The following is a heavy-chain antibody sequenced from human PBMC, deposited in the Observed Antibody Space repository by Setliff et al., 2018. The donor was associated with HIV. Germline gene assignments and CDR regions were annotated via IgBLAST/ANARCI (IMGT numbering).Heavy chain of an antibody. J-gene: IGHJ6*02. CDR1: GYSFTTYW. V-gene: IGHV5-51*01. D-gene: IGHD5-18*01. CDR2: IYPGDSDT. Sequence: LKISCKGSGYSFTTYWIGWVRQMPGKGLEWMGMIYPGDSDTRYSPSFQGQVTISADKSISTAYLQWSSLKDSDTAMHYCARLLMPRGFSYGSYYYYGMDVWGQGTAVTVS. CDR3: ARLLMPRGFSYGSYYYYGMDV.